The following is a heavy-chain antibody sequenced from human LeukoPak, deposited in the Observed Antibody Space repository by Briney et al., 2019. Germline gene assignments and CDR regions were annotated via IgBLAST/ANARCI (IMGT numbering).Heavy chain of an antibody. CDR2: TNRDDSDT. J-gene: IGHJ4*02. Sequence: GGTLRLSCAASGFTFSGYWMHWVRQAPGKGLVWVSRTNRDDSDTSYADSVKGRFTISRDKAKSTLYLQMNSLRVEDTAVYYCARSANYFDTSGQDYWGQGTRVTVSS. V-gene: IGHV3-74*01. CDR3: ARSANYFDTSGQDY. D-gene: IGHD3-22*01. CDR1: GFTFSGYW.